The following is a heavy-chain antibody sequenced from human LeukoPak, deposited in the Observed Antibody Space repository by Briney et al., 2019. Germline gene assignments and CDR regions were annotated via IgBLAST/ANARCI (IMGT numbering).Heavy chain of an antibody. CDR2: IDWDDDK. V-gene: IGHV2-70*11. J-gene: IGHJ4*02. CDR3: ARAHIGTHFDY. D-gene: IGHD2-21*01. CDR1: GFSLSNSGMC. Sequence: SSPTLVKPTQTLILTCTFSGFSLSNSGMCVSWILHPPGQALEWLARIDWDDDKYYSTSLKTRLTISKDTSKNQVVLTMTNMDPVDTATYYCARAHIGTHFDYWGQGTLVTVSS.